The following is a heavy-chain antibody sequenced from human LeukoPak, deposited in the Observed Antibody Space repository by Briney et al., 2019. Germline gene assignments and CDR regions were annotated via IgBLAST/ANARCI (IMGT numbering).Heavy chain of an antibody. V-gene: IGHV3-7*01. D-gene: IGHD3-3*01. CDR3: ARESPYFWFDF. Sequence: PGGSLRLACAAAWFTFRSSWITCVRQPPGRGRGWVAKIKEGGGGYNYADSVKGRFTISRDKAKKSLYLQMNSLRAEDTAVYYCARESPYFWFDFWGQGTLVTVSS. CDR1: WFTFRSSW. J-gene: IGHJ4*02. CDR2: IKEGGGGY.